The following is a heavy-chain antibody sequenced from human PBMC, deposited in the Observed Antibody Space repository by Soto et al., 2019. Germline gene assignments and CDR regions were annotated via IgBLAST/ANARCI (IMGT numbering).Heavy chain of an antibody. CDR2: VYYRGRS. J-gene: IGHJ4*02. D-gene: IGHD4-17*01. CDR3: VSQRTTVPTQAYFDY. CDR1: GGAVTNMSYD. Sequence: SETLSLTSTVSGGAVTNMSYDWGWIRQSPGKGLEWIGSVYYRGRSFSKTSVKSRVTVSVDTSKNRFSLTLNSVTASDTAVYFCVSQRTTVPTQAYFDYWGPGALVTVSS. V-gene: IGHV4-39*01.